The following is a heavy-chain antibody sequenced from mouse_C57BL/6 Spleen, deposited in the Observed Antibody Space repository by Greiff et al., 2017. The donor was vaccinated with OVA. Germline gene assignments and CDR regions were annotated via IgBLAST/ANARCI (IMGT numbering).Heavy chain of an antibody. V-gene: IGHV10-1*01. CDR1: GFSFNTYA. CDR2: IRSKSNNYAT. CDR3: VRQGTAQATYYAMDY. D-gene: IGHD3-2*02. J-gene: IGHJ4*01. Sequence: GGGLVQPKGSLKLSCAASGFSFNTYAMNWVRQAPGKGLEWVARIRSKSNNYATYYADSVKDRFTISRDDSESMLYLQMNNLKTEDTAMYYCVRQGTAQATYYAMDYWGQGTSVTVSS.